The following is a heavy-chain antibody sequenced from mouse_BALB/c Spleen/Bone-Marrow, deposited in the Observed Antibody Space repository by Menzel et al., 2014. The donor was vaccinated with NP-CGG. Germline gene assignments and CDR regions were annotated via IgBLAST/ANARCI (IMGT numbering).Heavy chain of an antibody. CDR1: GFSLTSYG. Sequence: VKLQESGPGLVAPSQSLSITCTVSGFSLTSYGVHWVRQPPGKGLEWLGVIWAGGSTSYNSALVSRLSINQDNSKSQVFLKLNGLQTDDTATYYCAREGRGYYGSSGAAMDYWGQGTSVTVSS. D-gene: IGHD1-1*01. J-gene: IGHJ4*01. CDR2: IWAGGST. CDR3: AREGRGYYGSSGAAMDY. V-gene: IGHV2-9*02.